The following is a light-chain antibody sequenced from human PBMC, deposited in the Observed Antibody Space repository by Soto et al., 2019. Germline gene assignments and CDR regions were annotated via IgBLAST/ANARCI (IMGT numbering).Light chain of an antibody. J-gene: IGKJ1*01. CDR1: QSVSSS. Sequence: EVVMTQSPATLSLSPGERATLSCRASQSVSSSLAWYQQKPVQAPRLLIYGASTRAAGIPDRFSGSGSETEFTITISSLQAEDFAIYYCKQYNNWWTFGQGTKVEIK. CDR2: GAS. V-gene: IGKV3-15*01. CDR3: KQYNNWWT.